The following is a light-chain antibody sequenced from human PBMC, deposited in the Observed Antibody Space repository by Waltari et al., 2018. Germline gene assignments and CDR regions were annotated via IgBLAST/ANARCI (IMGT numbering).Light chain of an antibody. Sequence: SYKLTQAPSVSVSPGQTARITCTGDVLPKYYAQGYQQKANQAPWMIIFRDSERPPEIPGRFSASSSGTTVTLTISGVQPEDDADYYCQSGDQSGNNVFGGGTKLTVL. CDR1: VLPKYY. CDR3: QSGDQSGNNV. CDR2: RDS. J-gene: IGLJ2*01. V-gene: IGLV3-25*03.